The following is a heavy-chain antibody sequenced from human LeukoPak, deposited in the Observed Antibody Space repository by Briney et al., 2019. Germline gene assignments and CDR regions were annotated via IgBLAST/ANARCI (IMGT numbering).Heavy chain of an antibody. D-gene: IGHD6-13*01. CDR1: GGTFSGYA. Sequence: ASVKVSCKASGGTFSGYAISWVRQAPGQGLEWMGGIVPIFGTANYAQKFQGRVTITTDESTSTAYMELSSLRSKDTAVYYCARDVNGYSSYDYWGRGTLVTVSS. V-gene: IGHV1-69*05. CDR3: ARDVNGYSSYDY. J-gene: IGHJ4*02. CDR2: IVPIFGTA.